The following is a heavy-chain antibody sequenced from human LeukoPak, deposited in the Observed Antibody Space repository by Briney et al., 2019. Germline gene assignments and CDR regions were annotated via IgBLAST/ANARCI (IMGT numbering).Heavy chain of an antibody. CDR3: ARGGHRRYYYTSGSAFDP. J-gene: IGHJ5*02. CDR2: ISAYNGNT. D-gene: IGHD3-10*01. Sequence: ASVKVSCKASGYTFSGYYMHWVRQAPGQGLEWMGWISAYNGNTHYAQNLQGRVTVTTDTSTSTAYMELKSLRSDDTAVYYCARGGHRRYYYTSGSAFDPWGQGTLVTVSS. V-gene: IGHV1-18*04. CDR1: GYTFSGYY.